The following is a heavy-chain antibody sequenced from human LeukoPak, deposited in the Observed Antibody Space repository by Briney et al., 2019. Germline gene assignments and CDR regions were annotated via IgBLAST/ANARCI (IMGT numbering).Heavy chain of an antibody. D-gene: IGHD1-1*01. J-gene: IGHJ6*02. CDR3: ARDQVQRPLYYYYGMDV. CDR1: DGSISSGGYY. CDR2: IYYSGST. Sequence: SETLSLTCTVSDGSISSGGYYWSWIRQHPGKGLEWIGYIYYSGSTYYNPSLKSRVTISVDTSKNQFSLKLSSVTAADTAVYYCARDQVQRPLYYYYGMDVWGQGTTVTVSS. V-gene: IGHV4-31*03.